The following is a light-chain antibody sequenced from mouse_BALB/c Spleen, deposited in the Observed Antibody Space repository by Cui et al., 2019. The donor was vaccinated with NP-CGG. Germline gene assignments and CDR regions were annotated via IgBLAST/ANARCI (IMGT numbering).Light chain of an antibody. CDR1: TGAVTTSNY. V-gene: IGLV1*01. CDR2: GTN. CDR3: ALWYSNHWV. Sequence: QAVVTQESALTPSPGETVTLNCRSSTGAVTTSNYANGVQEKPDHLFTGLIGGTNNRVPGVPARFSGSLIGDKAALTITGAQTEDEAIYFCALWYSNHWVFGGGTKLTVL. J-gene: IGLJ1*01.